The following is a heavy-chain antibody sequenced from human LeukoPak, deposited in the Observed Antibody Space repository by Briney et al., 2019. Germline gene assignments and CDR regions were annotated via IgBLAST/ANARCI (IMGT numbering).Heavy chain of an antibody. V-gene: IGHV1-2*02. J-gene: IGHJ4*02. CDR1: GYTFTGYY. D-gene: IGHD6-19*01. Sequence: ASVKVSCKASGYTFTGYYMHWVRQAPGQGLEWMGWINPNSGGTNYAQKFQGRVTMTRDTSISTAYMELSRLRSDDTAVYYCARVPGRTIAVAGTGYLDYWGQGTLVTVSS. CDR3: ARVPGRTIAVAGTGYLDY. CDR2: INPNSGGT.